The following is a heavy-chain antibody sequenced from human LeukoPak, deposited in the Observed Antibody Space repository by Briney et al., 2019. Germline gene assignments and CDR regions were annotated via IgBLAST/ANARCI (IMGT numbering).Heavy chain of an antibody. CDR2: ISSSSSYI. Sequence: GGSLRLSCAASGFTFSSYIINWVRQAPGKGLEWVSSISSSSSYIYYADSVKGRFTISSDNSKNTLYLQMNSLRAEDTAVYYCAFEIGRSQGAFDIWGQGTMITVSS. CDR1: GFTFSSYI. CDR3: AFEIGRSQGAFDI. V-gene: IGHV3-21*01. J-gene: IGHJ3*02. D-gene: IGHD1-26*01.